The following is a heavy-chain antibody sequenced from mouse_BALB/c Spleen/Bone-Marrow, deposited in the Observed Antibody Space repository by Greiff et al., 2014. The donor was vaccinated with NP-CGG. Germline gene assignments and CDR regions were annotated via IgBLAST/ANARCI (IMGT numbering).Heavy chain of an antibody. D-gene: IGHD2-1*01. Sequence: EVKLVESGGGLVQPGGSLRLSCATSGFTFTDYYMSWVRQPPGKALEWLGFIRNKANGYTTEYSASVEGRFTISRDNSQSILYLQMNTLRAEDSATYYCARDKNYGSYWYFDVWGAGTTVTVSS. CDR3: ARDKNYGSYWYFDV. J-gene: IGHJ1*01. V-gene: IGHV7-3*02. CDR1: GFTFTDYY. CDR2: IRNKANGYTT.